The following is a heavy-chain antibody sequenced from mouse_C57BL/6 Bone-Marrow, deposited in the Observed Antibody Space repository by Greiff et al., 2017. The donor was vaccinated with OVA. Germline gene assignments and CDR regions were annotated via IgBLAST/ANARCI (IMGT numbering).Heavy chain of an antibody. CDR1: GYSFTDYN. V-gene: IGHV1-39*01. CDR2: INPNYGTT. D-gene: IGHD2-2*01. CDR3: AMYGYCLFDC. Sequence: EVQLQQSGPELVKPGASVKISCKASGYSFTDYNINRVKQSNGKSLEWIGVINPNYGTTSYNQKFKGKATLTVDQSSSTTYMQLNSLTSEDSAVYYCAMYGYCLFDCWGQGTTLTVSS. J-gene: IGHJ2*01.